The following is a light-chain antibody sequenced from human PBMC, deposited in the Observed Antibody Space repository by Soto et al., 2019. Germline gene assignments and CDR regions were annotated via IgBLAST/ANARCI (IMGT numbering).Light chain of an antibody. Sequence: EIMLTQSPGTLSLSPGERATLSCRASQSVTSNYLAWYQQKPGQAPRLLIFGASIRDTGIPDRFSGSGSGTDFTLTISRLEPEDFAVYYCQQYGSSPGTFGQGTKVEIK. V-gene: IGKV3-20*01. CDR2: GAS. CDR1: QSVTSNY. J-gene: IGKJ1*01. CDR3: QQYGSSPGT.